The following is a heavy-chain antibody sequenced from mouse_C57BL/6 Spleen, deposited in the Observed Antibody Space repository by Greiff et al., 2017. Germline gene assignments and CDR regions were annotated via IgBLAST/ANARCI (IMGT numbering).Heavy chain of an antibody. D-gene: IGHD2-1*01. CDR1: GYAFSSYW. CDR3: ARDYGNYVFAY. CDR2: IYPGDGDT. V-gene: IGHV1-80*01. J-gene: IGHJ3*01. Sequence: QVTLKESGAELVKPGASVKISCKASGYAFSSYWMNWVKQRPGKGLEWIGQIYPGDGDTNYNGKFKGKATLTADKSSSTAYMQLSSLTSEDSAVYFCARDYGNYVFAYWGQGTLVTVSA.